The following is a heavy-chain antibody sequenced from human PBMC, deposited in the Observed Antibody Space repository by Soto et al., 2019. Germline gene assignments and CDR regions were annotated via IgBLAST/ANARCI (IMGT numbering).Heavy chain of an antibody. V-gene: IGHV1-69*01. CDR2: IIPIFGTA. CDR3: ASNPPYYYDSSGYKRPGG. CDR1: GGTFSSYA. J-gene: IGHJ4*02. D-gene: IGHD3-22*01. Sequence: QVQLVQSGAEVKKPGSSVKVSCKASGGTFSSYAISWVRQAPGQGLEWMGGIIPIFGTANYAQKFQGRVTITADESTSTAYMELSSLRSEDTAVYYCASNPPYYYDSSGYKRPGGWGQGTLVTVSS.